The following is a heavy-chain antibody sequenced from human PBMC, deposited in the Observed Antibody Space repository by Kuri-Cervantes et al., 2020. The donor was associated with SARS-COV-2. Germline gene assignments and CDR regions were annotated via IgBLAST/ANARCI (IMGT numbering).Heavy chain of an antibody. V-gene: IGHV4-39*07. CDR2: IYYSGST. D-gene: IGHD6-13*01. CDR3: AREWAYIAAAALETDY. J-gene: IGHJ4*02. CDR1: GGSISSGDYY. Sequence: SETLSLTCTVSGGSISSGDYYWGWIRQPPGKGLEWIGSIYYSGSTYYNPSLKSRVTISVDTSKNQFSLKLSSVTAADTAVYYCAREWAYIAAAALETDYWGQGTLVTVSS.